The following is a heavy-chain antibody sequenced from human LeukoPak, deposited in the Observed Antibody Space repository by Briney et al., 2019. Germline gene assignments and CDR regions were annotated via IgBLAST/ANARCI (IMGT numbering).Heavy chain of an antibody. CDR3: ARAIGYCGDSHGYYYYGMDV. CDR1: GGSISSYY. J-gene: IGHJ6*02. V-gene: IGHV4-59*01. CDR2: IYFSVST. Sequence: PPETLSLTSTVSGGSISSYYWSWIRQPPGKGLEWIGYIYFSVSTNYNPSPTSRITISVDTSKNQFSLKLSSVTAADTAVYYCARAIGYCGDSHGYYYYGMDVWGQGTTVTVSS. D-gene: IGHD4-17*01.